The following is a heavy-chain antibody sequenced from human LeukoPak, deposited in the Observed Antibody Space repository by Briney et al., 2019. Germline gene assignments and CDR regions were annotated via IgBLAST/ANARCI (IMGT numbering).Heavy chain of an antibody. V-gene: IGHV3-11*04. CDR2: ISSSGSII. Sequence: GGSLRLSCAASGFTFSDYYMIWIRQAPGKGLEWVSYISSSGSIIYYADSVKGRFTISRDNAKNSLYLQMNSLRAEDTAVYYCARDLWELQHAEYFQHWGQGTLVTVSS. D-gene: IGHD1-26*01. CDR1: GFTFSDYY. J-gene: IGHJ1*01. CDR3: ARDLWELQHAEYFQH.